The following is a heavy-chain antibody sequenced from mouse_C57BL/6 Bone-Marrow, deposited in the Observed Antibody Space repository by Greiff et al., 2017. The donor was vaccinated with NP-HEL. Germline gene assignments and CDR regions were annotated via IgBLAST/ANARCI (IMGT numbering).Heavy chain of an antibody. CDR2: IYPGGGYT. CDR1: GYTFTNYW. Sequence: LQESGAELVRPGTSVKMSCKASGYTFTNYWIGWAKQRPGHGLEWIGDIYPGGGYTNYNEKFKGKATLTADKSSSTAYMQFSSLTSEDSAIYYCARWGKYYGSSYDYAMDYWGQGTSVTVSS. J-gene: IGHJ4*01. D-gene: IGHD1-1*01. CDR3: ARWGKYYGSSYDYAMDY. V-gene: IGHV1-63*01.